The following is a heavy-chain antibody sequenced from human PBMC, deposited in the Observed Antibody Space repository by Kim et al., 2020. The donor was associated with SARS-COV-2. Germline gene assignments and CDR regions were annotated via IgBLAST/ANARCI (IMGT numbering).Heavy chain of an antibody. D-gene: IGHD6-19*01. CDR3: ARGAGDYYYYYYMDV. J-gene: IGHJ6*03. Sequence: SVKGRFTISRDNAKNTLYLQMGSLRAEDMAVYYCARGAGDYYYYYYMDVWGKGTTVTVSS. V-gene: IGHV3-64*01.